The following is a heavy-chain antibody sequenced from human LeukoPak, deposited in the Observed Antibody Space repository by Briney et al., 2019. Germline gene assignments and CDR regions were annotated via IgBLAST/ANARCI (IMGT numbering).Heavy chain of an antibody. D-gene: IGHD4-17*01. CDR2: ISSSGST. CDR3: AREGIYGDYRH. CDR1: GDSISSGDYY. Sequence: SETLSLTCTVSGDSISSGDYYWSWIRQPAGKGLEWIGRISSSGSTNYNPSLKSRVTMSADTSKKQFSLKLRSVTAADTAVYYCAREGIYGDYRHWGQGTLVTVSS. V-gene: IGHV4-61*02. J-gene: IGHJ4*02.